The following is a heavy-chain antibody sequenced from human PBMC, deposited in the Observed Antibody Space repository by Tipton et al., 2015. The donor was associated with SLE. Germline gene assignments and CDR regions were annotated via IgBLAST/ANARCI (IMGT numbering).Heavy chain of an antibody. CDR2: MSQTGIT. V-gene: IGHV4-38-2*02. CDR1: GYSITSGYY. Sequence: TLSLTCTVSGYSITSGYYWGWIRQPPGKGLEWIGRMSQTGITYYNPTLMSRVTISGDTPKNQFFLNLDSVTAADTAVYYCVREHHPRITVFGADCWGQGTLVTVPS. D-gene: IGHD3-3*01. J-gene: IGHJ4*02. CDR3: VREHHPRITVFGADC.